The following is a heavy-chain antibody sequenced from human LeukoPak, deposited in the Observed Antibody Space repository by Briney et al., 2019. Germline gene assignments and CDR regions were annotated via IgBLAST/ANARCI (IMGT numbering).Heavy chain of an antibody. D-gene: IGHD1-26*01. CDR3: ARREASPLSIDAFDI. Sequence: GESLKISCKGSGYSFTCYWIGWVRQMPGKGLEWMGIIYPGDSDTRYSPSFQGQVTISADKSISTAYLQWSSLKASDTAMYYCARREASPLSIDAFDIWGQGTMVTVSS. J-gene: IGHJ3*02. CDR2: IYPGDSDT. CDR1: GYSFTCYW. V-gene: IGHV5-51*01.